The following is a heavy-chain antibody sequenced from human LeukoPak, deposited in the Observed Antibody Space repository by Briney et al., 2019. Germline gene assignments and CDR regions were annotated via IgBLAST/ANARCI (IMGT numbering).Heavy chain of an antibody. V-gene: IGHV1-2*02. D-gene: IGHD3-3*01. CDR1: GYTFTGYY. CDR3: ARGGITIFGVVRIDY. J-gene: IGHJ4*02. Sequence: ASVKVSCKTSGYTFTGYYMHWVRQAPGQGLEWMGWINPNSGGTNYAQKFQGRVTMTRDTSISTAYMELSRLRSDDTAVYYCARGGITIFGVVRIDYWGQGVLVTVSS. CDR2: INPNSGGT.